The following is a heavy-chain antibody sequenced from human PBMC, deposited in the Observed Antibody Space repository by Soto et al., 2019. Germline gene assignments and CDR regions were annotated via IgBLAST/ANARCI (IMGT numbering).Heavy chain of an antibody. D-gene: IGHD4-17*01. Sequence: ASVKISCKASGYTFTSYGISWVRQAPGRGVQWLGWISADNGNTNYAQKLLGRVTTTTDTSTSTAYMELRSLRSDDTAAYYCTTERPYYYYGMDVWGQGTTVTVSS. CDR1: GYTFTSYG. CDR3: TTERPYYYYGMDV. CDR2: ISADNGNT. J-gene: IGHJ6*02. V-gene: IGHV1-18*01.